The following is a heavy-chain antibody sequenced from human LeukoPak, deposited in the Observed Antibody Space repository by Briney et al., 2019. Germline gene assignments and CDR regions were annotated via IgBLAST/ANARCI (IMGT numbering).Heavy chain of an antibody. CDR1: GGTFSSYA. Sequence: ASVKVSCKASGGTFSSYAISWVRQAPGQGLEWMGWINPNSGGTNYAQKFQGRVTMTRDTSISTAYMELSSLRAEDTAVYYCARWVAGYCSSSSCYFDYWGQGTLVTVSS. CDR2: INPNSGGT. CDR3: ARWVAGYCSSSSCYFDY. J-gene: IGHJ4*02. V-gene: IGHV1-2*02. D-gene: IGHD2-2*01.